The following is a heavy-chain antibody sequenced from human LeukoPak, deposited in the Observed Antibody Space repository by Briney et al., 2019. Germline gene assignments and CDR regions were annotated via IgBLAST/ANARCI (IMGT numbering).Heavy chain of an antibody. CDR3: AKEGYSSSWYDY. CDR2: ISDDGTNK. V-gene: IGHV3-30*04. Sequence: PGGSLRLSCAASGYTFSSYAIHWVRQAPGKGLEWVAVISDDGTNKIYADSVKGRFTISRDNSKNTLYLQMNSLRAEDTAVYYCAKEGYSSSWYDYWGQGTLVTVSS. CDR1: GYTFSSYA. D-gene: IGHD6-13*01. J-gene: IGHJ4*02.